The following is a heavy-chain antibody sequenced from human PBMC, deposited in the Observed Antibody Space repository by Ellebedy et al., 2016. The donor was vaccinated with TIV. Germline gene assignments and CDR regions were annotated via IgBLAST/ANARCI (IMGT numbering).Heavy chain of an antibody. CDR2: TYYRSKWYN. CDR1: GDSVFSDSAA. V-gene: IGHV6-1*01. Sequence: SQTLSLTCAISGDSVFSDSAAWNWIGQSPSRGLQWLGRTYYRSKWYNDYAVFVKSRITINPDTSKNQFSLQLNSVSPEDTAVYYCARARIDYWGQGTLVSVSS. J-gene: IGHJ4*02. CDR3: ARARIDY.